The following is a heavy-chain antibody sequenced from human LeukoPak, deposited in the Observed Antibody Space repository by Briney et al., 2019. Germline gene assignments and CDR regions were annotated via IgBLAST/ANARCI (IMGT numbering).Heavy chain of an antibody. CDR3: ARDVSVATYYFDY. CDR2: INAGDGNI. D-gene: IGHD5-12*01. Sequence: GASVTVSFKASGYTFTNYALHWVRQAPGQRLEWMGWINAGDGNIKYSQDLQGRVTITRDTSASTAYMDLSSLRSEDVAVYYCARDVSVATYYFDYWGQGTLVTVSS. CDR1: GYTFTNYA. J-gene: IGHJ4*02. V-gene: IGHV1-3*03.